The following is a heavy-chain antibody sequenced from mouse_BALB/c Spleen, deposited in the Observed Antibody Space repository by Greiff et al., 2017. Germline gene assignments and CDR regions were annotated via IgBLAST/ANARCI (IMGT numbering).Heavy chain of an antibody. Sequence: QVQLQQSGAELAKPGASVKMSCKASGYTFTSYWMHWVKQRPGQGLEWIGYINPSTGYTEYNQKFKDKATLTADKSSSTAYMQLSSLTSEDSAVYYCARYDYDVRAWFAYWGQGTLVTVSA. V-gene: IGHV1-7*01. CDR1: GYTFTSYW. CDR3: ARYDYDVRAWFAY. D-gene: IGHD2-4*01. J-gene: IGHJ3*01. CDR2: INPSTGYT.